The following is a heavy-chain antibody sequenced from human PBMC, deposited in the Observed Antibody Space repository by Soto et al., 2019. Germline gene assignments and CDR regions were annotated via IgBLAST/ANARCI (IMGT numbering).Heavy chain of an antibody. CDR1: GYTFTSYA. V-gene: IGHV1-3*01. J-gene: IGHJ6*02. CDR3: AREYSSSSGLYSGTNYYYYYGMDV. Sequence: ASVKVSCKASGYTFTSYAMHWVRQAPGQRLEWMGWINAGNGNTKYSQKFQGRVTITRDTSTSTAYMELSSLRSEDTAVYYCAREYSSSSGLYSGTNYYYYYGMDVWGQGTTVTVSS. CDR2: INAGNGNT. D-gene: IGHD6-6*01.